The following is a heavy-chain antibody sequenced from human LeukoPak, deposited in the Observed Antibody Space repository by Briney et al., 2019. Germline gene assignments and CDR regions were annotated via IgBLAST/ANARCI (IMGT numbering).Heavy chain of an antibody. CDR1: GFTFSDYY. J-gene: IGHJ4*02. CDR2: ISSSSSYT. D-gene: IGHD6-13*01. V-gene: IGHV3-11*06. Sequence: SGGSLRLSCAASGFTFSDYYMSWIRQAPGKGLEWVSYISSSSSYTNYADSVKGRFTISGDNAKNSLYLQMNSLRAEDTAVYYCASAAAGKDYWGQGTLVTVSS. CDR3: ASAAAGKDY.